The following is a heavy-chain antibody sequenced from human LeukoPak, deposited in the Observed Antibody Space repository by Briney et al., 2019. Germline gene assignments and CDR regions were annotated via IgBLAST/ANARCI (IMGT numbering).Heavy chain of an antibody. CDR2: INTNTGNP. CDR1: GYTVTSYG. V-gene: IGHV7-4-1*02. CDR3: ARDGVQNARRNNWFDP. Sequence: VASVKVSCKASGYTVTSYGISWVRQAPGQGLEWMGWINTNTGNPTYAQGFTGRFVFSLDTSVSTTYLQISSLKAEDTAVYYCARDGVQNARRNNWFDPWGQGTLVTVSS. J-gene: IGHJ5*02. D-gene: IGHD2-8*01.